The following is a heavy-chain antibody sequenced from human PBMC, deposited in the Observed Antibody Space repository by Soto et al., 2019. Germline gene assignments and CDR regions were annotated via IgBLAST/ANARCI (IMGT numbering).Heavy chain of an antibody. CDR3: ARMRDRSNDY. CDR1: GYTSVSYG. V-gene: IGHV1-18*01. Sequence: QVQLVQSGAEVKKPGASVKVSCKASGYTSVSYGISWVRQAAGQGLEWMGWNSAYNGNTNYAQKFQGRVTMTTYTSTSTAYMELRSLRSDDTAVYYCARMRDRSNDYWGQGTLVTVSS. D-gene: IGHD4-4*01. J-gene: IGHJ4*02. CDR2: NSAYNGNT.